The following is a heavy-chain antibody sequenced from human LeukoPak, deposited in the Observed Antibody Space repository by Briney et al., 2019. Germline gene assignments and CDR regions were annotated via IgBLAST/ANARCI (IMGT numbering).Heavy chain of an antibody. J-gene: IGHJ5*02. CDR2: IYYSGST. V-gene: IGHV4-39*07. CDR1: GGSISSSSYY. D-gene: IGHD6-13*01. Sequence: PSETLSLTCTVSGGSISSSSYYWGWIRQPPGKGLEWIGSIYYSGSTYYNPSLKSRVTISVDTSKNQFSLKLSSVTAADTAVYYCARLYGYSSSWYGKHLNWFDPWGQGTLVTVSS. CDR3: ARLYGYSSSWYGKHLNWFDP.